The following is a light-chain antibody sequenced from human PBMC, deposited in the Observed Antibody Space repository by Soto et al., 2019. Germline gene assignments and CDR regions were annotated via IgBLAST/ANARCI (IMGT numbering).Light chain of an antibody. Sequence: QSALTQPASVSGSPGQSITISCTGTSGYGGNFNLGPWYQQYPGTAPKLRIYGVSRRPSGVSNRFSGSKSGNTAYLTISGLQAEDEADYHCSSYVDVQNVLFGGGTKLTVL. J-gene: IGLJ3*02. CDR2: GVS. CDR1: SGYGGNFNL. CDR3: SSYVDVQNVL. V-gene: IGLV2-23*02.